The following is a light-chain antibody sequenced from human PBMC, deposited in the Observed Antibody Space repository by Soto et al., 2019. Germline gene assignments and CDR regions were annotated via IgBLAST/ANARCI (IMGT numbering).Light chain of an antibody. CDR2: DAS. CDR3: QQHSHWPPWT. J-gene: IGKJ1*01. Sequence: ETVLTQSPGTLSLSPGERATLSCRASQSISIYLAFYQHKPGQAPGLQIFDASNRATGSAARFSGSGSGTDFTLTISDLEPEDFAVYYCQQHSHWPPWTFGQGTKVDI. V-gene: IGKV3-11*01. CDR1: QSISIY.